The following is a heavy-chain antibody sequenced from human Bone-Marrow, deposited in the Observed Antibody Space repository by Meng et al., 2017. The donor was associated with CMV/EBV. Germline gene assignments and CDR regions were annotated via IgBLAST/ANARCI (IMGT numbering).Heavy chain of an antibody. Sequence: GESLKISCAASGFTVSRNYMGWVRQAPGKGLEWVSVIYGSGTTNYPDFVKGRFTISRDNSRNTVYLQMNSLRAEDTAVYYCAQRYVAAAGEHDYWGQGTLVTVSS. CDR2: IYGSGTT. CDR1: GFTVSRNY. CDR3: AQRYVAAAGEHDY. V-gene: IGHV3-66*02. J-gene: IGHJ4*02. D-gene: IGHD6-13*01.